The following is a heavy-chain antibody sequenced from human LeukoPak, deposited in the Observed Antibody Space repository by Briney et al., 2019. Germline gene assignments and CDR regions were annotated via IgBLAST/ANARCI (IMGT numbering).Heavy chain of an antibody. J-gene: IGHJ3*02. V-gene: IGHV3-33*01. D-gene: IGHD1-7*01. CDR3: ARDELDAVDI. CDR2: IWYDGSNK. CDR1: GFTLRTYG. Sequence: PGGSLRLSCAASGFTLRTYGMHWVRQAPGKGLEWVAVIWYDGSNKYYADSVKGRFTISRDNSKNTLYLQMNSLRAEDTAVYYCARDELDAVDIWGQGTMVTVSS.